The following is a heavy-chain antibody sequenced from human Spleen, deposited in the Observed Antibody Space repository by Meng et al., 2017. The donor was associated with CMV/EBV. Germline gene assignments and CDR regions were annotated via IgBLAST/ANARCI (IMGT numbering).Heavy chain of an antibody. CDR3: ARGRRVTMARGVLYPLFDH. Sequence: TFTSYYMHWVRQAHGQGLEWMGWINPNSGGTNYAQKFQDRVTLTRDTSINTAYMELNRLTSDDTAVYFCARGRRVTMARGVLYPLFDHWGQGTLVTVSS. J-gene: IGHJ4*02. D-gene: IGHD3-10*01. CDR2: INPNSGGT. CDR1: TFTSYY. V-gene: IGHV1-2*02.